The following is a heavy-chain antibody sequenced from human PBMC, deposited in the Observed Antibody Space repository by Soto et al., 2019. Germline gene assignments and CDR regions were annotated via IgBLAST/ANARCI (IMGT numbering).Heavy chain of an antibody. CDR2: IRSKANSYAT. CDR3: TRPFSLSGSPPGLDY. D-gene: IGHD1-26*01. Sequence: GGSLRLSCAASGFTFSGSAMHWVRQASGKGLEWVGRIRSKANSYATAYAASVKGRFTISRDDSKNTAYLQMNSLKTEDTAVYYCTRPFSLSGSPPGLDYWGQGTLVTVSS. CDR1: GFTFSGSA. J-gene: IGHJ4*02. V-gene: IGHV3-73*01.